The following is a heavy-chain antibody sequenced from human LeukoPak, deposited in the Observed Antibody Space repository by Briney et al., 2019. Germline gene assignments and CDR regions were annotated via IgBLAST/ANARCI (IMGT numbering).Heavy chain of an antibody. J-gene: IGHJ4*02. CDR2: IYHRGST. D-gene: IGHD3-9*01. Sequence: SETLSLTCTVSGGSISSYYWSWIRQPPGKGLESIGYIYHRGSTNYNPSVKSRVTISVDTSKNQFSLKLSSVTAADTAVYYCATQEVTGYYDYWGQGTLVTVSS. CDR3: ATQEVTGYYDY. V-gene: IGHV4-59*08. CDR1: GGSISSYY.